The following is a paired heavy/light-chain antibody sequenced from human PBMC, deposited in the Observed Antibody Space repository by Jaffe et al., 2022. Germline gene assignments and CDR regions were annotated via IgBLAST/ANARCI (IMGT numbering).Light chain of an antibody. V-gene: IGLV10-54*01. CDR3: SAWDGSLTAWV. CDR2: RNN. Sequence: QAGLTQPPSVSKALGQTATLTCTGNSNLGTVWLQHHQGHPPKLLVYRNNSRASGISERLSASTSGNTASLTITGLQPEDEADYYCSAWDGSLTAWVFGGGTKLTVL. J-gene: IGLJ3*02. CDR1: SNLG.
Heavy chain of an antibody. V-gene: IGHV3-30*02. CDR1: GFAFGSYV. CDR3: VSEYCSSGTCAGIDY. Sequence: HVQLVESGGGVVQPGGSLRLSCAASGFAFGSYVMHWVRQAPGKGLEWLTLIQYDGSKIFYADSVRGRFTISRDNSKNTLYLQMSSLRAEDTAVYYCVSEYCSSGTCAGIDYWGRGTLVTVSS. D-gene: IGHD2-2*01. J-gene: IGHJ4*02. CDR2: IQYDGSKI.